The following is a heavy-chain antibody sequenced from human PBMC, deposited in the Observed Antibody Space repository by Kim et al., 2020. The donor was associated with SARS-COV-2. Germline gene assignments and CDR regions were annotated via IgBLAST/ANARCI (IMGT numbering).Heavy chain of an antibody. CDR2: T. J-gene: IGHJ2*01. CDR3: ARATGDWYFDL. Sequence: TYNADSGKGRFTISRDNSKKTLYLQMNSLRAEDTAVYYCARATGDWYFDLWGRGTLVTVSS. V-gene: IGHV3-23*01. D-gene: IGHD4-17*01.